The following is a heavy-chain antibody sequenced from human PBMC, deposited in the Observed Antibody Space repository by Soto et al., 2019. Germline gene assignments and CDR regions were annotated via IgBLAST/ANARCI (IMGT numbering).Heavy chain of an antibody. CDR3: AKDAVLVPKDY. J-gene: IGHJ4*02. CDR1: GFTFNNYA. Sequence: EVQLLESGGGLVQPGGSLRLSCAASGFTFNNYAMTWVRQAPGKGLEWVSPISGSGGSTYYADSVKGRFTIPRDNSKNPLYLQMNSLRAEDTAVYYCAKDAVLVPKDYWGQGTLVTVSS. CDR2: ISGSGGST. V-gene: IGHV3-23*01. D-gene: IGHD6-6*01.